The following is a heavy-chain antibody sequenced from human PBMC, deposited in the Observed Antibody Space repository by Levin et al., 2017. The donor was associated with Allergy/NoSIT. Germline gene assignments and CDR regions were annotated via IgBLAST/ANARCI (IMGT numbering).Heavy chain of an antibody. CDR3: ARGSGSTNSNWFDP. CDR1: GFTFSSYG. D-gene: IGHD2-2*01. J-gene: IGHJ5*02. CDR2: IWYDGSNK. V-gene: IGHV3-33*01. Sequence: PGGSLRLSCAASGFTFSSYGMHWVRQAPGKGLEWVAVIWYDGSNKYYADSVKGRFTISRDNSKNTLYLQMNSLRAEDTAVYYCARGSGSTNSNWFDPWGQGTLVTVSS.